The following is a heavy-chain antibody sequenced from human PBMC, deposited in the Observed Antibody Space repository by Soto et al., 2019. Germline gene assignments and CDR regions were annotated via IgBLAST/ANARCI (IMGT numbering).Heavy chain of an antibody. V-gene: IGHV3-30*18. Sequence: PGGSLRLSCAASGFTFSSFAMHWVRQSPGKGLEWVTVTSYDGSNKYYADSVKGRFTICRDSSKNTLYLQTNSLRPEDTAVYYCAKDLESYQTSMGQYNQYTIDLWAQGIKDTVSS. D-gene: IGHD1-1*01. CDR3: AKDLESYQTSMGQYNQYTIDL. J-gene: IGHJ6*01. CDR1: GFTFSSFA. CDR2: TSYDGSNK.